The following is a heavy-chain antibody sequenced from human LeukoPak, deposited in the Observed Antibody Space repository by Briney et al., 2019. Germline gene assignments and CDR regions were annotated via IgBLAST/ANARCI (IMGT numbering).Heavy chain of an antibody. D-gene: IGHD6-13*01. CDR1: GFTFSDYG. Sequence: GGTLRLSCVASGFTFSDYGMSWVRQAPGKGLEWVANIKQDGSEKYYVDSVKGRFTISRDNAKNSLYLQMNSLRAEDTAVYYCVMYSRADYWGQGTLVTVSS. CDR2: IKQDGSEK. V-gene: IGHV3-7*01. J-gene: IGHJ4*02. CDR3: VMYSRADY.